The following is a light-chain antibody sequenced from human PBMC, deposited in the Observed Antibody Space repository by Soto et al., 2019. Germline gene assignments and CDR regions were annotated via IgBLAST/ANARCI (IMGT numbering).Light chain of an antibody. J-gene: IGKJ3*01. CDR3: QQYGSSQFT. CDR1: QSVNNNY. Sequence: EIVLMQSPGTLSLSPGEGATLSCRASQSVNNNYLAWYQQRPGQAPTDLIFDTSRRATGVPDRFSGSGSGTDFTLRISRVEPDDFAVYYCQQYGSSQFTFGPGTKVNIK. V-gene: IGKV3-20*01. CDR2: DTS.